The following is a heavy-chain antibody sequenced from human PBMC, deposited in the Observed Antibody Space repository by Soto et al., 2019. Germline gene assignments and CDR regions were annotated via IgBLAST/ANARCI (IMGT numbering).Heavy chain of an antibody. D-gene: IGHD3-10*01. J-gene: IGHJ3*02. V-gene: IGHV4-31*03. Sequence: QVQLQESGPGLVKPSQTLSLTCTVSGGSISSGGYYWSWIRQHPGKGLEWIGYIYYSGSTYYNPSLKSRVTISVDTSKIQFFLKLSSVTAADTAVYYCARDGGFMVRGVIILDAFDIWGQGTMVTVSS. CDR1: GGSISSGGYY. CDR3: ARDGGFMVRGVIILDAFDI. CDR2: IYYSGST.